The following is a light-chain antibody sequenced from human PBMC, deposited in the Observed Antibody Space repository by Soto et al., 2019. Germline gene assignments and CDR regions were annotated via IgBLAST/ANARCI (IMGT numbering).Light chain of an antibody. Sequence: EIVMTQSPATLSVSPGERATLSCRASQSVSTNLAWYQQNPGQAPRLLIYGASTRATGIPSRFSGSGSGTEFTLTISSLQSEDFAVYYCKQYNNWPLWTFGQGTKVEIK. CDR2: GAS. V-gene: IGKV3-15*01. CDR1: QSVSTN. J-gene: IGKJ1*01. CDR3: KQYNNWPLWT.